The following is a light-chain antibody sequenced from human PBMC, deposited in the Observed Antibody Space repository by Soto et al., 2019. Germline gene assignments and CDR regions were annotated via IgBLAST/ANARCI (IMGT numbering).Light chain of an antibody. J-gene: IGKJ3*01. CDR3: HQSSTWPFT. CDR1: QGISSY. Sequence: DIVLTQSPSTLSLSPGERATISCRASQGISSYLAWYQQKPDQAPRLLIYDASNRDTGIPARFSGSGSGTDFTLTISNLAPDDCAGYYFHQSSTWPFTFGPGTKVDIK. CDR2: DAS. V-gene: IGKV3-11*01.